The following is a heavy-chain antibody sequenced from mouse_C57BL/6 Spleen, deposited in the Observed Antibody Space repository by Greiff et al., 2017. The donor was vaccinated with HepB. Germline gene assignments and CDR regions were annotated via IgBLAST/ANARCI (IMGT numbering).Heavy chain of an antibody. Sequence: EVMLVESGGGLVQPKGSLKLSCAASGFSFNTYAMNWVRQAPGKGLEWVARIRSKSNNYATYYADSVKDRFTISRDDSESMLYLQMNNLKTEDTAMYYCVRPIYYDYDGGSRFAYWGQGTLVTVSA. V-gene: IGHV10-1*01. CDR1: GFSFNTYA. J-gene: IGHJ3*01. D-gene: IGHD2-4*01. CDR3: VRPIYYDYDGGSRFAY. CDR2: IRSKSNNYAT.